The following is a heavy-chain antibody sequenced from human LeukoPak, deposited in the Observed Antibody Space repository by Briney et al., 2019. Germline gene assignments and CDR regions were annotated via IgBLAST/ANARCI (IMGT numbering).Heavy chain of an antibody. J-gene: IGHJ6*03. V-gene: IGHV1-69*05. CDR2: IIPIFGTA. Sequence: ASVRVSCKASGGTFSSYAISWVRQAPGQGLEWMGGIIPIFGTANYAQKFQGRVTITTDESTSTAYMELSSLRPGDTAVYYCARGSGIAARPDHYYYYMDVWGKGTTVTVSS. CDR1: GGTFSSYA. D-gene: IGHD6-6*01. CDR3: ARGSGIAARPDHYYYYMDV.